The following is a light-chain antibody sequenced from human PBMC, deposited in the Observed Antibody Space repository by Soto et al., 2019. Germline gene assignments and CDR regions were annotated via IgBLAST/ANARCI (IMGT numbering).Light chain of an antibody. CDR1: QSVRSSF. CDR3: QQRRTWLT. Sequence: EIVLTQSPDTLSLSPGERATLSCRASQSVRSSFLAWYQQKPGQAPRLLIYDASKRATGVPARFSGSGSGTDFTLTISSLEPEDFAVYYCQQRRTWLTFGGGTKVDIK. CDR2: DAS. J-gene: IGKJ4*01. V-gene: IGKV3D-20*02.